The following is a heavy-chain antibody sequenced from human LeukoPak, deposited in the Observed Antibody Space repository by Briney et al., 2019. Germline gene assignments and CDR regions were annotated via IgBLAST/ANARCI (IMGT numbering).Heavy chain of an antibody. D-gene: IGHD3-3*01. Sequence: PSETLSLTCTVSGGSISSYYWSWIRQPPGKGLEWIGYIYYSGSTNYNPSLKSRVTISVDTSKNQFSLKLSSVTAADTAVYYCARVKRFLVRNYYMDVWGKGTTVTVSS. CDR3: ARVKRFLVRNYYMDV. J-gene: IGHJ6*03. CDR2: IYYSGST. V-gene: IGHV4-59*12. CDR1: GGSISSYY.